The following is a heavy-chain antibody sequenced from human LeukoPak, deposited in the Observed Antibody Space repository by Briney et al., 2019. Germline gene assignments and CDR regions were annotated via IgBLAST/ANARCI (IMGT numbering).Heavy chain of an antibody. V-gene: IGHV3-21*01. CDR3: ARGADCSGGSCYLDY. CDR2: ISSSSSYI. Sequence: PGGSLRLSCAASGFTFSSYSMNWVRQAPGKGLEWVSSISSSSSYIYYADSVKGRFTISRDNAKNSLYLQMNSLRAEDTAVYYRARGADCSGGSCYLDYWGQGTLVTVSS. CDR1: GFTFSSYS. J-gene: IGHJ4*02. D-gene: IGHD2-15*01.